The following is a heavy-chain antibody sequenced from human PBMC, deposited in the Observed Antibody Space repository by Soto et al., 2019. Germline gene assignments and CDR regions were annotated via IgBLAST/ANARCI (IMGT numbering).Heavy chain of an antibody. J-gene: IGHJ3*02. D-gene: IGHD6-19*01. Sequence: SETLSLTCAVYGGSFSGYFWNWIRQTPGKGLEWIGKVNHNGRNNYNPSLKSRVTISLDMSKNQISLKLTSVTVADTAVYYCARGGSSDWAFDIWGQGTMVTVSS. V-gene: IGHV4-34*01. CDR1: GGSFSGYF. CDR3: ARGGSSDWAFDI. CDR2: VNHNGRN.